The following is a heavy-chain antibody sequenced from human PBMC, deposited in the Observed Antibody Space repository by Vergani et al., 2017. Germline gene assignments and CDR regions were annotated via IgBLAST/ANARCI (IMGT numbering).Heavy chain of an antibody. J-gene: IGHJ4*02. V-gene: IGHV1-69*04. Sequence: QVQLVQSGAEVKKPGSSLKVSCKASGGTFSSYAISWVRQAPGQGLEWMGRIIPILGIANYAQKFQGSVTITADKSTSTAYMELSSLRSEDTAVYYCARERCSSTSCYGVDYWGQGTLVTVSS. D-gene: IGHD2-2*01. CDR3: ARERCSSTSCYGVDY. CDR2: IIPILGIA. CDR1: GGTFSSYA.